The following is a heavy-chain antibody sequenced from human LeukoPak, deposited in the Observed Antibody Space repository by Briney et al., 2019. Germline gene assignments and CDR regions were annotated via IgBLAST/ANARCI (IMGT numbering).Heavy chain of an antibody. CDR2: TYYRSKWYY. D-gene: IGHD3-10*01. J-gene: IGHJ6*04. Sequence: SQTLSLTCAISGDSVSRTDGGWNWIRQSPSRGLEWLGRTYYRSKWYYDDALSVESRISIKPDTSKNQLTLQLNSVTPEDTAVYYCARAEASRRITMVRGVTEMDVWGKGTTVTVSS. CDR1: GDSVSRTDGG. CDR3: ARAEASRRITMVRGVTEMDV. V-gene: IGHV6-1*01.